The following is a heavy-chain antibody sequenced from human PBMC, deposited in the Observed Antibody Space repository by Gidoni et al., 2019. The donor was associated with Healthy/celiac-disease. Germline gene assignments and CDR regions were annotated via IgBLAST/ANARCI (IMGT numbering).Heavy chain of an antibody. D-gene: IGHD5-12*01. CDR3: ARDQDVDIVAPDAFDI. CDR1: GFTFSSYS. V-gene: IGHV3-21*01. Sequence: EVQLVESGGGLVKPGGSLRLSCAASGFTFSSYSMNWVRQAPGKGLEWVSSISSSSSYIYYADSVKGRFTISRDNAKNSLYLQMNSLRAEDTAVYYCARDQDVDIVAPDAFDIWGQGTMVTVSS. J-gene: IGHJ3*02. CDR2: ISSSSSYI.